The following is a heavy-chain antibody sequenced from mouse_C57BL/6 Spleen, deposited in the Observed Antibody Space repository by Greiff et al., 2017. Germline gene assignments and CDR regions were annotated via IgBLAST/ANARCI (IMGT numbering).Heavy chain of an antibody. V-gene: IGHV1-50*01. CDR1: GYTFTSYW. CDR2: IDPSDSYT. J-gene: IGHJ4*01. D-gene: IGHD6-2*01. CDR3: ARSLSNY. Sequence: VQLQQPGAELVKPGASVKLSCKASGYTFTSYWMQWVKQRPGQGLEWIGEIDPSDSYTNYNQKFKGKATLTVDTSSSTAYMQLSSLTSEDSAVYYCARSLSNYWGQGTSVTVSS.